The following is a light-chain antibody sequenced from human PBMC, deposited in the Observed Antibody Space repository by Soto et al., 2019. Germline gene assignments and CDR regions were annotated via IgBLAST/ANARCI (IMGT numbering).Light chain of an antibody. Sequence: DIVMTQSPATLSVSPGERATLSCRASQSVGSSLAWYQQKPGQAPRLLIYGASTRATGIPARFSGSGSGTEFTLTISSLQSEDFAVYYCQQYNNWPPRWTFGQGTKVELK. J-gene: IGKJ1*01. CDR1: QSVGSS. CDR2: GAS. V-gene: IGKV3-15*01. CDR3: QQYNNWPPRWT.